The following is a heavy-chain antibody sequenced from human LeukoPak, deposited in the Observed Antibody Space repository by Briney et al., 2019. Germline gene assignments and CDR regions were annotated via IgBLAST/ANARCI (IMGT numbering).Heavy chain of an antibody. V-gene: IGHV4-59*08. CDR1: GGSISSYY. CDR3: ASGYSSSWPYYYYYMDV. Sequence: SETLSLTCTVSGGSISSYYWSWLRQPPEKGLEWIGYIYYSGSTNYNLSLKSRVTISIDTSKNQFSLKLSSVTATDTAVYYCASGYSSSWPYYYYYMDVWGKGTTVTVSS. J-gene: IGHJ6*03. CDR2: IYYSGST. D-gene: IGHD6-13*01.